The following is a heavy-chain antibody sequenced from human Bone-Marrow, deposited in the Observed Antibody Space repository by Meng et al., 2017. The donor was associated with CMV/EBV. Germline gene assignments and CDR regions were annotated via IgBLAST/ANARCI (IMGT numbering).Heavy chain of an antibody. D-gene: IGHD3-3*01. Sequence: SISSGDCYWSWIRQPPGKGLEWIGYIYYSGSTYYNLSLKSRVTISIDTSKNQFSLKLSSVTAADTAVYYCARSTYYDFWSGYYSHFDYWGQGTLVTVSS. CDR2: IYYSGST. J-gene: IGHJ4*02. CDR1: SISSGDCY. V-gene: IGHV4-30-4*01. CDR3: ARSTYYDFWSGYYSHFDY.